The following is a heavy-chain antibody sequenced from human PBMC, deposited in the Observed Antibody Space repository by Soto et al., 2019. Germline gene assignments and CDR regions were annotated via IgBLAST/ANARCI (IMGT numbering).Heavy chain of an antibody. CDR2: IVTHLERT. V-gene: IGHV1-69*08. D-gene: IGHD3-10*01. CDR3: ARGGPYYLDY. J-gene: IGHJ4*02. CDR1: GGASTSHT. Sequence: SVKVSCKASGGASTSHTDCWVRQAPGQRGEGRVRIVTHLERTNYAPTFQSRITITADTSTSTVYMELSSLTSEDTAVYYCARGGPYYLDYWGQGTLVTVSS.